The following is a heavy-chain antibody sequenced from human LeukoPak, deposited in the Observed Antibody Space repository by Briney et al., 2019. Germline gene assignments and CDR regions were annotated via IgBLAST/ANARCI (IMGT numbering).Heavy chain of an antibody. Sequence: GGSLRLSCAASGFTFSSYAMSWVRQAPGKGLEWVSAISSSGGSTYYADSVKGRFTISRDNSKNTLYLQMNSLRAEDTAVYYCAKDLRDCSSTSCYPTGMDVWGQGTTVTVSS. D-gene: IGHD2-2*01. J-gene: IGHJ6*01. CDR1: GFTFSSYA. V-gene: IGHV3-23*01. CDR2: ISSSGGST. CDR3: AKDLRDCSSTSCYPTGMDV.